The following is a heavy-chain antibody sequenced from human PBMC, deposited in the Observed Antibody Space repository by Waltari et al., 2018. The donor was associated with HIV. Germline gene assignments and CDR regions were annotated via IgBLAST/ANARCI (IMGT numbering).Heavy chain of an antibody. V-gene: IGHV4-4*02. CDR3: ARARPLLTTWAGVFDI. D-gene: IGHD4-17*01. J-gene: IGHJ3*02. CDR1: GGAISSSNC. CDR2: IYHSGTT. Sequence: QVQLQESGPGLVKPSGTLSLTCVVSGGAISSSNCWSWVRQPPGKGLEWIGEIYHSGTTSYNPSLKSRVAISMEQSENQFSLVLNSVTAADTAMYFCARARPLLTTWAGVFDIWGRGTMVIVSS.